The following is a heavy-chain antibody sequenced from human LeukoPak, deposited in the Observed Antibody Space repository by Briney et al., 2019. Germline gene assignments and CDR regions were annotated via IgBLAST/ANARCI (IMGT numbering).Heavy chain of an antibody. D-gene: IGHD4-23*01. Sequence: SETLSLTCTVSGGSVSSGSHYWSWIRQPPGRGLEWIAYIHYSGSAAYNPSLKSRVTISRDMSTNQFSLKMTSVTAADTAVYFCARDMGAPDYGSYSVDYWGQGTLVTVSS. CDR2: IHYSGSA. CDR1: GGSVSSGSHY. J-gene: IGHJ4*02. CDR3: ARDMGAPDYGSYSVDY. V-gene: IGHV4-61*01.